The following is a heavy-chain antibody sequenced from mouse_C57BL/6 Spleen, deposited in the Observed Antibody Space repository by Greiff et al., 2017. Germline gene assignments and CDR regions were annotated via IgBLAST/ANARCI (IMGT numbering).Heavy chain of an antibody. CDR2: IDPSDSET. Sequence: VQLQQSGPELVKPGASVKLSCKASGYTFTSYWMHWVKQRPIQGLEWIGNIDPSDSETHYNQKFKDKATLTVDKSSSTAYMQLSSLTSEDSAVYYCARGDGNYLYAMDYWGQGTSVTVSS. CDR3: ARGDGNYLYAMDY. CDR1: GYTFTSYW. J-gene: IGHJ4*01. V-gene: IGHV1-52*01. D-gene: IGHD2-1*01.